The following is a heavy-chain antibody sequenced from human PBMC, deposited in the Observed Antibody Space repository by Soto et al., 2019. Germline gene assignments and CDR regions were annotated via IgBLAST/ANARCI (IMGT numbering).Heavy chain of an antibody. CDR3: AKDPLNYGGNSESGSPDDY. CDR2: ISYDGSNK. Sequence: QVQLVESGGGVVQPGRSLRLSCAASGFTFSSYGMHWVRQAPGKGLEWVAVISYDGSNKYYADSVKGRFTISRDNSKNPLYLQMNSLRAEDTAVYYCAKDPLNYGGNSESGSPDDYWGQGTLVTVSS. J-gene: IGHJ4*02. CDR1: GFTFSSYG. V-gene: IGHV3-30*18. D-gene: IGHD4-17*01.